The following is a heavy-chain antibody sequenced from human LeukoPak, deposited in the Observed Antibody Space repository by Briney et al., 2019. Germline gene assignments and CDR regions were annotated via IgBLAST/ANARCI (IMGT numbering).Heavy chain of an antibody. CDR2: VDPSDSYT. CDR3: AREESSSWWTMDV. J-gene: IGHJ6*02. Sequence: GESLKISCKGSGYSFTSYWISWVRQMPGKGLEWMGRVDPSDSYTDYSPSFQGHVTISADKSISTAYLQWSSLKASDTAMYYCAREESSSWWTMDVWGQGTTVTVSS. V-gene: IGHV5-10-1*01. D-gene: IGHD6-13*01. CDR1: GYSFTSYW.